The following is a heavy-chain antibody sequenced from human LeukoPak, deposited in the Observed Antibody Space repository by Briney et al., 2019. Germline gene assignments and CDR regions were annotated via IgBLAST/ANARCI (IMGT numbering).Heavy chain of an antibody. J-gene: IGHJ5*02. CDR3: ARRITQLLFDP. CDR1: GYTFSSYY. CDR2: INPNSDGT. Sequence: ASVKVSCKASGYTFSSYYMHWVRQAPGQGLEWMGWINPNSDGTNHAQKFQGRVTMTRDTSISTAYMELSRLRSDDTAVYYCARRITQLLFDPWGQGTLVTVSS. V-gene: IGHV1-2*02. D-gene: IGHD1-14*01.